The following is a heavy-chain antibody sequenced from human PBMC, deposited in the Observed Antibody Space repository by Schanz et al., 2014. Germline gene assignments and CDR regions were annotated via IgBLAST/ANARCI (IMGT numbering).Heavy chain of an antibody. V-gene: IGHV3-33*08. CDR2: IWNNGVTK. CDR1: GFTLSSYA. J-gene: IGHJ4*02. Sequence: QVQLVESGGGVVQPGRSLRLSCAAYGFTLSSYAMHWVRQAPGKGLEWVAVIWNNGVTKYYADSVRGRFTISRDNAKNTLYLQMNSLRAEDTAVYYCARDSRPNYDFLTAYYSIDYWGQGTLXTVSS. D-gene: IGHD3-9*01. CDR3: ARDSRPNYDFLTAYYSIDY.